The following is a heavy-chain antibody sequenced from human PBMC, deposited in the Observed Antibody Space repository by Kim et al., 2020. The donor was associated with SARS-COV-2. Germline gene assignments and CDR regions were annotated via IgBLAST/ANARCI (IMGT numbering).Heavy chain of an antibody. CDR3: ARARGVGATKGSWFDP. D-gene: IGHD1-26*01. Sequence: KLQGRVTMTTDTSTSTAYMELRSLRSDDTAVYYCARARGVGATKGSWFDPWGQGTLVTVSS. J-gene: IGHJ5*02. V-gene: IGHV1-18*01.